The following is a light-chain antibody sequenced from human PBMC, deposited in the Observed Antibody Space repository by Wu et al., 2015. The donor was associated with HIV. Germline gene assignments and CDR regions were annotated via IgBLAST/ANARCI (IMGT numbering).Light chain of an antibody. Sequence: DIQMTQSPSTLSASIGDRVTITCRASQIITTSLAWYQQKPGKAPKVLIHKASSLESGVPSRFSGSGAGTEFTLTINSLQPDDFATYYCQRYNSYPYTFGQGTK. J-gene: IGKJ2*01. CDR2: KAS. CDR3: QRYNSYPYT. CDR1: QIITTS. V-gene: IGKV1-5*03.